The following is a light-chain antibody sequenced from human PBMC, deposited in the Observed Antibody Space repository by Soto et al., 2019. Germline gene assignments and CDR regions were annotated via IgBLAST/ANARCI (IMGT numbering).Light chain of an antibody. Sequence: LTQPASVSGSPGQSITISCTGTSSDVGSYNLVSWYQQHPGKAPKLMIYEGSKRPSGVSNRFSGSRSGNTASLTISGLQAQDEADYYCSSYAVSTTWVFGGGTKLTVL. CDR1: SSDVGSYNL. CDR2: EGS. CDR3: SSYAVSTTWV. V-gene: IGLV2-23*01. J-gene: IGLJ3*02.